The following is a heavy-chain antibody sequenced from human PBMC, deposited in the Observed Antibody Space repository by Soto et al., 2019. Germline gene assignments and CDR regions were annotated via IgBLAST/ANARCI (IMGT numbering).Heavy chain of an antibody. CDR3: ARGIVGATYYYYGMDV. CDR2: ISAYNGNT. D-gene: IGHD1-26*01. J-gene: IGHJ6*02. CDR1: GYTFTSYG. V-gene: IGHV1-18*01. Sequence: ASVKVSCKASGYTFTSYGISWVRQPPGQGLEWMGWISAYNGNTNYAQKLQGRVTMTTDTSTSTAYMQLRSLRSDDTAVYYCARGIVGATYYYYGMDVWGQGTTVTVSS.